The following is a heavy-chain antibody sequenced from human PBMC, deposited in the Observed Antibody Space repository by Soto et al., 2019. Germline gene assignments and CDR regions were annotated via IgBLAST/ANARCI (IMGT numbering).Heavy chain of an antibody. CDR2: IYYSGST. CDR3: ARGGGGRFLEWTAVNWFDP. CDR1: GGSISSGGYY. Sequence: SETLSLTCTVSGGSISSGGYYWSWIRQHPGKGLEWIGYIYYSGSTYYNPSLKSRVTISVDTSKNQFSLKLSSVTAADTAVYYCARGGGGRFLEWTAVNWFDPWGQGTLVTVS. J-gene: IGHJ5*02. V-gene: IGHV4-31*03. D-gene: IGHD3-3*01.